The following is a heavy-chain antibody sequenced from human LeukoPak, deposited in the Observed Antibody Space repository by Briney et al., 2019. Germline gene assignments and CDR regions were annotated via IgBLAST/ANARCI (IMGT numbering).Heavy chain of an antibody. CDR3: AKRPSDYGDYVSYFDY. CDR1: GFSFISFG. V-gene: IGHV3-30*18. CDR2: ISDDGRSK. D-gene: IGHD4-17*01. Sequence: GGSLRLSCAASGFSFISFGMHWVRQAPGKGLEWVGVISDDGRSKDYADSVKGRFTISRDNSKDTLYLQMNSLRAEDTAVYYCAKRPSDYGDYVSYFDYWGRGTLVTVSS. J-gene: IGHJ4*02.